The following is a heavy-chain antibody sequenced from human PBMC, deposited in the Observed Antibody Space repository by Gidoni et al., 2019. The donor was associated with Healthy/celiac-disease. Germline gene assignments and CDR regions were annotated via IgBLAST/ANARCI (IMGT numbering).Heavy chain of an antibody. CDR2: INPNSGGT. J-gene: IGHJ4*02. CDR3: ARDWDYGGNSADY. V-gene: IGHV1-2*02. Sequence: QVQLVQSGAEVKKPGSSVKVSCMASGYTFTGYYMHWVRQAPGQGLEWMGWINPNSGGTNYAQKFQGRVTMTRETSISTAYMELSRLRSDDTDVYYCARDWDYGGNSADYWGQGTLVTVSS. CDR1: GYTFTGYY. D-gene: IGHD4-17*01.